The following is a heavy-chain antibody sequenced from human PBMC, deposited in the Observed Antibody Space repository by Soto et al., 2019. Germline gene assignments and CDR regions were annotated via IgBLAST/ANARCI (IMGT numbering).Heavy chain of an antibody. D-gene: IGHD2-15*01. CDR3: ATVGPYSPRWDV. CDR1: DFAFSTFG. Sequence: EVQVLESGGGLVQPGGSLRLSCVFSDFAFSTFGMSWVRQAPGKGLESVSSISAIGDSTYHADSVKGRFSISRDNSRNSLYLQMNHLSAEDTAVYYCATVGPYSPRWDVWGQGTVVSVSS. J-gene: IGHJ3*01. CDR2: ISAIGDST. V-gene: IGHV3-23*01.